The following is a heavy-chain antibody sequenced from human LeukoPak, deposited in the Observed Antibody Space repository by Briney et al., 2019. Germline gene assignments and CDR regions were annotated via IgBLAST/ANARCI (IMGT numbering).Heavy chain of an antibody. Sequence: AASVKVSCTVSGYTLTELSMHWVRQAPGKGLEWMGGFDPEDGETIYAQKFQGRVTMTEDTSTDTAYMEQSSLRSEDTAVYYCATDILTSNYYYGMDVWGQGTTVTVSS. CDR3: ATDILTSNYYYGMDV. D-gene: IGHD3-9*01. J-gene: IGHJ6*02. CDR1: GYTLTELS. CDR2: FDPEDGET. V-gene: IGHV1-24*01.